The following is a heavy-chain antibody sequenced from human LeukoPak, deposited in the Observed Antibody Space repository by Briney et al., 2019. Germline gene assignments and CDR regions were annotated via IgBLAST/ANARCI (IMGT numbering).Heavy chain of an antibody. D-gene: IGHD6-6*01. CDR3: ARERPLNAFDI. J-gene: IGHJ3*02. V-gene: IGHV3-48*04. CDR1: GFTFSAYA. CDR2: ITTGGSSI. Sequence: GGSLRLSCAASGFTFSAYAMAWVRQAPGKGLQCISHITTGGSSIFYADSVKGRFTLSRDNAKNSLYLQMNSLRAEDTAVYYCARERPLNAFDIWGQGTMVTVSS.